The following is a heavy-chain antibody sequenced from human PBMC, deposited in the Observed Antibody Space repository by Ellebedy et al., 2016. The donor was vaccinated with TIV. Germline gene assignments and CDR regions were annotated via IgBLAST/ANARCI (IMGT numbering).Heavy chain of an antibody. CDR2: ISYDGSNK. J-gene: IGHJ6*02. CDR1: GFTFSSYP. D-gene: IGHD1-1*01. CDR3: ARDSLSVGTTCYSCYGIDV. Sequence: PGGSLRLSCAASGFTFSSYPMHWVRQAPGKGLEWVAVISYDGSNKYYAYSVKGRFTIPRDNSKNTLSLQMNSLRVEDTAVYSCARDSLSVGTTCYSCYGIDVWGQGTTVTVSS. V-gene: IGHV3-30*04.